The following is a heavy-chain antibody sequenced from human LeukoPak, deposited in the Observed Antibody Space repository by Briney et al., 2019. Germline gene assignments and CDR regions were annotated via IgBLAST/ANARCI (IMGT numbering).Heavy chain of an antibody. V-gene: IGHV1-18*01. CDR2: ISAYNGNT. Sequence: GASVKVSCKASGYTFTSYGISWVRQAPGQELEWMGWISAYNGNTNYAQKLQGRVTMTTDTSTSTAYMELRSLRSDDTAVYYCARDYDPIVGATGYFDYWGQGTLVTVSS. D-gene: IGHD1-26*01. CDR1: GYTFTSYG. J-gene: IGHJ4*02. CDR3: ARDYDPIVGATGYFDY.